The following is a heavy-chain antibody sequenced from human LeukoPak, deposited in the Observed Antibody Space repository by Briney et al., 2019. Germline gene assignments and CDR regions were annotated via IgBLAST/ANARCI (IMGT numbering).Heavy chain of an antibody. CDR2: ISFDGSNK. CDR3: AKGYGLQLVNNWFDP. D-gene: IGHD1-1*01. Sequence: PGGSLRLSCAASGFTFSTYGMHWVRLAPDKGLEWVAVISFDGSNKYYADSVKGRFTISRDNSKNTLYLQMNSLRIEDTAVYYCAKGYGLQLVNNWFDPWGQGTLVTVSS. V-gene: IGHV3-30*18. J-gene: IGHJ5*02. CDR1: GFTFSTYG.